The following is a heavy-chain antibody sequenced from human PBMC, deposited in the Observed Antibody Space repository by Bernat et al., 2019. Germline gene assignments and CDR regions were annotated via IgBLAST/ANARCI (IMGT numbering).Heavy chain of an antibody. CDR3: ARDPGVGLAPRSYFDY. V-gene: IGHV4-59*01. Sequence: QVQLQESGPGLVKPSETLSLTCTVSGGSISSYYWSWIRQPPGKGLEWIGYIYYSGSTNYNPSLKSRVTISVDTSKNQFSLKLSSVTAADTAVYYCARDPGVGLAPRSYFDYWGQGTLVTVSS. CDR2: IYYSGST. D-gene: IGHD6-19*01. J-gene: IGHJ4*02. CDR1: GGSISSYY.